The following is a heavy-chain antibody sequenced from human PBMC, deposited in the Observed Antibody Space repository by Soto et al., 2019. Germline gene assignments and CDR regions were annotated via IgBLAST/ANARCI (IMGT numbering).Heavy chain of an antibody. Sequence: GGSLRLSCAASRFTFSIYNMNWVRQAPGKGLEWVSSISTSSSYKYYADSVEGRFTISRDNAKNSLYLQMNSLRAEDTAVYYCARDSEAYCGADCYSGGYGMDVWGQGTTVTVSS. CDR2: ISTSSSYK. J-gene: IGHJ6*02. CDR1: RFTFSIYN. D-gene: IGHD2-21*02. V-gene: IGHV3-21*01. CDR3: ARDSEAYCGADCYSGGYGMDV.